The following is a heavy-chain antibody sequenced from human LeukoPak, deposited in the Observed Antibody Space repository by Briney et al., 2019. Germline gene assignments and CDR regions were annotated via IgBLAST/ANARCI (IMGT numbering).Heavy chain of an antibody. CDR1: GFTFSSYG. V-gene: IGHV3-30*02. D-gene: IGHD2-15*01. CDR2: IRYDGSNK. Sequence: GGSLRLSCAASGFTFSSYGMHWVRQAPGKGLEWVAFIRYDGSNKYYADSVKGRFTISRDNSKNTLYLQMNSLRAEDTAVYYCAKPAVVVAATEMYFQHWGQGTLVTVSS. J-gene: IGHJ1*01. CDR3: AKPAVVVAATEMYFQH.